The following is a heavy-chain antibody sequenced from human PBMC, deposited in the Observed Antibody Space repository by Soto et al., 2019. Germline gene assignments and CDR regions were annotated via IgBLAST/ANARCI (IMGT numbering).Heavy chain of an antibody. J-gene: IGHJ6*02. D-gene: IGHD2-15*01. CDR3: ARLGRRWSYCYGMDV. CDR2: IYYSGST. V-gene: IGHV4-59*01. CDR1: GGSISSYY. Sequence: SETLSLTCTVSGGSISSYYWSWIRQPPGKGLEWIGYIYYSGSTNYNPSLKSRVTISVDTSKNQFSLKLSSVTAADTAVYYCARLGRRWSYCYGMDVWGQGTTVTVSS.